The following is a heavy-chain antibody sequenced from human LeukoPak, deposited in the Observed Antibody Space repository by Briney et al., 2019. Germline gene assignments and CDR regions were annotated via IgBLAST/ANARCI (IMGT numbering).Heavy chain of an antibody. Sequence: SETLSLTCTVSGGSISSYYWSWIRQPPGKGLEWIGEINHSGSTNYNPSLKSRVTISVDTSKNQFSLKLSSVTAADTAVYYCASMVRGANWGQGTLVTVSS. CDR1: GGSISSYY. V-gene: IGHV4-34*01. CDR3: ASMVRGAN. CDR2: INHSGST. J-gene: IGHJ4*02. D-gene: IGHD3-10*01.